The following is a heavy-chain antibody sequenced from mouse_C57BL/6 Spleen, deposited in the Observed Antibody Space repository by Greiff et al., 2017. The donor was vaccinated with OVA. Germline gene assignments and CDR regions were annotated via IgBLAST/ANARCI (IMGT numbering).Heavy chain of an antibody. Sequence: VQLQQSGAELVKPGASVKLSCKASGYTFTSYWMHWVKQRPGQGLEWIGMIHPNSGSTNYNEKFKSKATLTVDKSSSTAYMQLSSLTSEDSAVYYCARSPYGYFDYWGQGTTLTVSS. J-gene: IGHJ2*01. V-gene: IGHV1-64*01. CDR2: IHPNSGST. CDR1: GYTFTSYW. D-gene: IGHD1-1*02. CDR3: ARSPYGYFDY.